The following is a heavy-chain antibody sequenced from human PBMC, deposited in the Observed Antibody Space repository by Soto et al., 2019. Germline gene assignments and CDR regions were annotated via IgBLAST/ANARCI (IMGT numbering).Heavy chain of an antibody. J-gene: IGHJ6*03. CDR2: INPSGGST. V-gene: IGHV1-46*03. D-gene: IGHD3-10*01. CDR1: GYTFTSYY. CDR3: ARDHKVRGVIIGGYYYYYMDV. Sequence: ASVKVSCKASGYTFTSYYMHWVRQAPGQGLEWMGIINPSGGSTSYAQKFQGRVTMTRDTSTSTVYMELSSLRSEDTAVYYCARDHKVRGVIIGGYYYYYMDVWGKGTTVTVSS.